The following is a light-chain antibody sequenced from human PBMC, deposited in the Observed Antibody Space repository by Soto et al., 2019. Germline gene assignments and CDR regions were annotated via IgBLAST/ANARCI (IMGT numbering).Light chain of an antibody. CDR2: END. Sequence: QSVLTQPPSVSAAPGQKVTISCSGSSSNIGITSITWYQKLPKAAPKLLIYENDKRPSGIPNRFSGSKFGTSATLGFTGLQAGDEADYYCGTWDSCLSADVFGTGTKVTAL. CDR3: GTWDSCLSADV. J-gene: IGLJ1*01. V-gene: IGLV1-51*02. CDR1: SSNIGITS.